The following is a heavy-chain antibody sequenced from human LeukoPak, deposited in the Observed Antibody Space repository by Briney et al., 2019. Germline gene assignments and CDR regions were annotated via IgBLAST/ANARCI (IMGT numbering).Heavy chain of an antibody. D-gene: IGHD3-3*01. J-gene: IGHJ6*02. CDR1: GGTFSSYA. CDR2: IIPIFGTA. CDR3: ATSRAGRFLEWLPSYYYYYGMDV. Sequence: ASVKVSCKASGGTFSSYAISWVRQAPGQGLEWMGGIIPIFGTANYAQKFQGRVTITADESTSTAYMELSSQRSEDTAVYYCATSRAGRFLEWLPSYYYYYGMDVWGQGTTVTVSS. V-gene: IGHV1-69*13.